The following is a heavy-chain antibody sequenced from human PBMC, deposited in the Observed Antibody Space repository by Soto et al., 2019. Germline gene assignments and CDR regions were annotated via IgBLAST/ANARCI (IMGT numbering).Heavy chain of an antibody. Sequence: GGSLRLSCAASGFTFSSYGMHWVRQAPGKGLEWVAVISYDGSNKYYADSVKGRFTISRDNSKNTLYLQMNSLRAEDTAVYYCAKDIRVPAAMIGVNYCYYYYGMDVWGQGTTVTVSS. V-gene: IGHV3-30*18. CDR3: AKDIRVPAAMIGVNYCYYYYGMDV. CDR2: ISYDGSNK. D-gene: IGHD2-2*01. CDR1: GFTFSSYG. J-gene: IGHJ6*02.